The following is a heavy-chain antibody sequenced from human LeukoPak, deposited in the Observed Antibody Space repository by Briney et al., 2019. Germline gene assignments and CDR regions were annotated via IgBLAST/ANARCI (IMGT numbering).Heavy chain of an antibody. J-gene: IGHJ4*02. CDR2: IYSGGST. Sequence: PGGSLRLSCAASGFTVSSNYMSWVRQAPGKGLEWVSVIYSGGSTYYADSVKGRFTISRDNSKNTLYLQMNSLRAEDTAVYYCARDPQGGVERGFDYWGQGTLVTVSS. CDR1: GFTVSSNY. V-gene: IGHV3-66*01. D-gene: IGHD3-16*01. CDR3: ARDPQGGVERGFDY.